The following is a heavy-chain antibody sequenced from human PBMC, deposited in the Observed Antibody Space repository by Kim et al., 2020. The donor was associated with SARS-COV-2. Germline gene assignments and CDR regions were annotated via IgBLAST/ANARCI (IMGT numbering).Heavy chain of an antibody. CDR3: ARDLRDYVSWVLDY. Sequence: ASVKVSCKASGYTFSSYPMNWVRQAPGQGLEWMGWINTKTGEPTYAQGFTGRFVFSLDTSVSTAYLQISGLKTDDTAVYYCARDLRDYVSWVLDYWGQGTLVTVSS. J-gene: IGHJ4*02. CDR2: INTKTGEP. CDR1: GYTFSSYP. D-gene: IGHD4-17*01. V-gene: IGHV7-4-1*02.